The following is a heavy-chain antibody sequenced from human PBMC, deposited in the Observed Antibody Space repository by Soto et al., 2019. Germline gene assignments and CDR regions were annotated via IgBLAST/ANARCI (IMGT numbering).Heavy chain of an antibody. Sequence: ESGGGLVQPGGSLRLSCAASGFTFSSYAMHWVRQAPGKGLEYVSAISSNGGSTYYANSVKGRFTISRDNSKNTLYLQMGSLRAEDMAVYYCARGPSIAAVTPPDYWGQGTLVTVSS. CDR2: ISSNGGST. CDR3: ARGPSIAAVTPPDY. CDR1: GFTFSSYA. D-gene: IGHD6-13*01. V-gene: IGHV3-64*01. J-gene: IGHJ4*02.